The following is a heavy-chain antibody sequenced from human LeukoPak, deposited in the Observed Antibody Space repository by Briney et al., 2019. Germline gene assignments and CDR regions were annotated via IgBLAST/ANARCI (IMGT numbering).Heavy chain of an antibody. J-gene: IGHJ2*01. CDR3: ARARVLTTSYWYFDL. CDR1: GGSISGYN. CDR2: IYYSGST. V-gene: IGHV4-59*01. D-gene: IGHD4-11*01. Sequence: SETLSLTCTVPGGSISGYNWSWIRQPPGKGLEWIGYIYYSGSTNYNPSLKSRVTISVDTSKNQFSLKLSSVTAADTAVYYCARARVLTTSYWYFDLWGRGTLVTVSS.